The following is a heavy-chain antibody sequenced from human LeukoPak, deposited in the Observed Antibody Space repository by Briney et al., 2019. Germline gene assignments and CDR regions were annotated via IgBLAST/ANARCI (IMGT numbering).Heavy chain of an antibody. J-gene: IGHJ4*02. CDR1: GFTFGDYG. CDR3: TRDWGTTGTTWAWDY. Sequence: PGGSLRLSCTASGFTFGDYGMSWVRQAPGKGLEWVGFIRSKAYGGTTEYAASVKGRFTISRDDSKSIAYLQMNSLKTEDTAVYYCTRDWGTTGTTWAWDYWGQGTLVTVSS. V-gene: IGHV3-49*04. D-gene: IGHD1-7*01. CDR2: IRSKAYGGTT.